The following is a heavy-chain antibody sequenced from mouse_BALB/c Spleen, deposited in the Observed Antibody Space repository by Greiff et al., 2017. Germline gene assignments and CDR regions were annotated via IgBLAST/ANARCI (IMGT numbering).Heavy chain of an antibody. J-gene: IGHJ4*01. CDR2: IYPGDGDT. CDR3: ARGSREAMDY. V-gene: IGHV1-87*01. D-gene: IGHD1-1*01. Sequence: VKLVESGAELARPGASVKLSCKASGYTFTSYWMQWVKQRPGQGLEWIGAIYPGDGDTRYTQKFKGKATLTADKSSSTAYMQLSSLASEDSAVYYCARGSREAMDYWGQGTSVTVSS. CDR1: GYTFTSYW.